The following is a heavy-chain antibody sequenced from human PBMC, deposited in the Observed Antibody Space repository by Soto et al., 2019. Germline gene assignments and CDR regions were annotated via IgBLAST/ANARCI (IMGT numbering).Heavy chain of an antibody. CDR2: IRSDGTAT. D-gene: IGHD3-16*01. J-gene: IGHJ4*02. Sequence: GGSLRLSCVASGFTFSNYWMHWVRQDPGMGLVWVSSIRSDGTATQYADSVNGRFTVSRDNTKNTLYLQMTRLRAEDTAVYYCAKDLSWGQCDYWGQGTLVTVSS. CDR3: AKDLSWGQCDY. CDR1: GFTFSNYW. V-gene: IGHV3-74*01.